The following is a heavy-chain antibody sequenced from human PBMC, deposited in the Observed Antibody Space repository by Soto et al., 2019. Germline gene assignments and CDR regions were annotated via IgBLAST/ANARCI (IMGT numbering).Heavy chain of an antibody. D-gene: IGHD2-15*01. CDR1: GGSISSSSYY. CDR2: IYYSGST. CDR3: ARRVVVVATVPFDP. J-gene: IGHJ5*02. Sequence: QLQLQESGPGLVKPSETLSLTCTVSGGSISSSSYYWGWIRQPPGKGLEWIGSIYYSGSTYYNPSLKSRVTISVDTSKNQFSLKLSSVTAADTAVYYCARRVVVVATVPFDPWGQGTLVTVSS. V-gene: IGHV4-39*01.